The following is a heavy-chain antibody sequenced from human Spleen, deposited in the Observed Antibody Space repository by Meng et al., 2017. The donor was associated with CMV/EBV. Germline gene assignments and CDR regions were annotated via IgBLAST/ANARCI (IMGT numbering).Heavy chain of an antibody. CDR1: GFTFSNYW. CDR3: ARAADYYDSSGYYWGGEYYGMDV. J-gene: IGHJ6*02. Sequence: GESLKISCAASGFTFSNYWMTWVRQAPGKGLEWVSSISSSSSYIYYADSVKGRFTISRDNAKNSLYLQMNSLRAEDTAVYYCARAADYYDSSGYYWGGEYYGMDVWGQGTTVTVSS. CDR2: ISSSSSYI. V-gene: IGHV3-21*01. D-gene: IGHD3-22*01.